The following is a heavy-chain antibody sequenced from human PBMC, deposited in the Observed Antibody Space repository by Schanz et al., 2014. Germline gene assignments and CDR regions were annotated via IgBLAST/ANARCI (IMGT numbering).Heavy chain of an antibody. V-gene: IGHV1-2*02. Sequence: QVQLVQSGSELKKPGASMKVSCLASGYSFTEYFLHWVRQAPGQGLEWMGWINPNSGETNYEQNFKGRVTLTSDTSISTAFMELSGLTSADTATYFCARARYTGYDCSGYWGQGTLLIVSS. CDR1: GYSFTEYF. CDR3: ARARYTGYDCSGY. CDR2: INPNSGET. J-gene: IGHJ4*02. D-gene: IGHD5-12*01.